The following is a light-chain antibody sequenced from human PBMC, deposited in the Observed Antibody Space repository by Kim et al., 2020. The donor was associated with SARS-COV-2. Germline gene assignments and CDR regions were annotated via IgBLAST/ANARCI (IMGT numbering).Light chain of an antibody. CDR1: QSIATY. CDR2: GAS. V-gene: IGKV1-39*01. CDR3: QQSYSTPRT. Sequence: ASVWDRVTITCRASQSIATYLNWYHQKPWKAPKVLIYGASSLQSGVPSRFSGRGSGTDFTLTINSLQPEDSATYYCQQSYSTPRTFGQGTKVDIK. J-gene: IGKJ1*01.